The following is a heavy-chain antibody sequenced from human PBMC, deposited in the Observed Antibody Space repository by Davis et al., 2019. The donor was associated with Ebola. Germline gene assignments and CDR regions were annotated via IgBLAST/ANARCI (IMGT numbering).Heavy chain of an antibody. J-gene: IGHJ4*02. Sequence: GESLKISCAASGFTVSSNYMSWVRQAPGKGLEWVSVIYSGGSTYYADSVKGRFTISRHNSKNTLYLQMNSLRAEDTAVYYCAAGKSTTPFDYWGQGTLVTVSS. CDR3: AAGKSTTPFDY. V-gene: IGHV3-53*04. CDR1: GFTVSSNY. D-gene: IGHD1-1*01. CDR2: IYSGGST.